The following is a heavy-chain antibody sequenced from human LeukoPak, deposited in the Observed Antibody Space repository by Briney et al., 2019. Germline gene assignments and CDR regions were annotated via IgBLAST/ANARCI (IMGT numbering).Heavy chain of an antibody. CDR2: INSDGSST. Sequence: SGGSLRLSCAASGFTFSNYWMHWVRQAPGKGLVWVSRINSDGSSTNYADSVKGRFTISRDNAKNTLYLQMNSLRAEDTAVYYCARGITGSGSPGWGQGTLVTVSS. V-gene: IGHV3-74*01. J-gene: IGHJ4*02. CDR3: ARGITGSGSPG. D-gene: IGHD3-10*01. CDR1: GFTFSNYW.